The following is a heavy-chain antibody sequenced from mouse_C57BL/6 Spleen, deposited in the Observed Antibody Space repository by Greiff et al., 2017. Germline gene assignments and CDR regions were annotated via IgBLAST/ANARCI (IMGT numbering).Heavy chain of an antibody. CDR2: IDPSDSYT. Sequence: QVQLQQPGAELVMPGASVKLSCKASGYTFTSYWMHWVKQRPGQGLEWIGEIDPSDSYTNYNQKFKGKSTLTVDKSSSTAYMQLSSLTSEDSAVYYCARTPYDYGSSYRYFGVRGTGTTVTVSS. J-gene: IGHJ1*03. V-gene: IGHV1-69*01. CDR3: ARTPYDYGSSYRYFGV. D-gene: IGHD1-1*01. CDR1: GYTFTSYW.